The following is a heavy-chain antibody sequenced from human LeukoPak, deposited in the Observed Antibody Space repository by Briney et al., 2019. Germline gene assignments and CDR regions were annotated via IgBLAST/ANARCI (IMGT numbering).Heavy chain of an antibody. Sequence: GGSLRLSCAASGFTFSDYYMSWVRQAPGKGLEWVSVIYSGGSTYYADSVKGRFTISRDNSKNTLYLQMNSLRAEDTAVYYCARGRNYDFWSGYYTDYYYGMDVWGQGTTVTVSS. D-gene: IGHD3-3*01. CDR2: IYSGGST. V-gene: IGHV3-53*01. J-gene: IGHJ6*02. CDR1: GFTFSDYY. CDR3: ARGRNYDFWSGYYTDYYYGMDV.